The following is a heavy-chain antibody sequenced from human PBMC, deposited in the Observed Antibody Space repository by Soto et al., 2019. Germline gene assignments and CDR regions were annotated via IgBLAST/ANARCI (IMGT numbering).Heavy chain of an antibody. CDR3: ARGRTTLYYYYGMDV. Sequence: ASVKVSCKSSGYTFTSYYMHWARQAPGQGLEWMGIINPSGGSTSYAQKFQGRVTMTRDTSTSTVYMELSSLRSEDTAVYYCARGRTTLYYYYGMDVWGQGTTVTVSS. J-gene: IGHJ6*02. CDR1: GYTFTSYY. CDR2: INPSGGST. D-gene: IGHD1-7*01. V-gene: IGHV1-46*01.